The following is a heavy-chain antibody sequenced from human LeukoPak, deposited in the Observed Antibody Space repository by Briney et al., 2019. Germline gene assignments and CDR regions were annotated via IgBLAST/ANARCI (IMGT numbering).Heavy chain of an antibody. V-gene: IGHV3-64*04. CDR1: GFTFSSYA. CDR3: ARDLRSGYGSGSYYIYGMDV. J-gene: IGHJ6*02. D-gene: IGHD3-10*01. CDR2: ISSNGGST. Sequence: PGGSLRLSCSASGFTFSSYAMHWVRQAPGKGLEYVSAISSNGGSTYYADSVKGRFTISRDNSKNTLYLQMSSLRAEDTAVYYCARDLRSGYGSGSYYIYGMDVWGQGTTVTVSS.